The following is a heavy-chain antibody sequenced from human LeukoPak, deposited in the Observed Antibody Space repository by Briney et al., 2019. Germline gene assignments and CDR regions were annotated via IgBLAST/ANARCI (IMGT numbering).Heavy chain of an antibody. CDR2: IYYSGST. CDR1: CGSISSYY. V-gene: IGHV4-59*01. Sequence: QASETLSLTCTVSCGSISSYYWSWIRQPPGKGLEWIGYIYYSGSTNYNPSLKSRVTISVDTSKNQFSLKLSSVTAADTAVYYCARAPIAARRYFDYWGQGTLVTVSS. D-gene: IGHD6-6*01. CDR3: ARAPIAARRYFDY. J-gene: IGHJ4*02.